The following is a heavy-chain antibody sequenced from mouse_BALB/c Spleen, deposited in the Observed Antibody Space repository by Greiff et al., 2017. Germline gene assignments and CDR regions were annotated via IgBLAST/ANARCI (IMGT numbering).Heavy chain of an antibody. D-gene: IGHD2-1*01. CDR2: IDPFNGGT. Sequence: VQLKESGPELMKPGASVKISCKASGYSFTSYYMHWVKQSHGKSLEWIGYIDPFNGGTSYNQKFKGKATLTVDKSSSTAYMHLSSLTSEDSAVYYCANYYGNWYFDVWGAGTTVTVSS. J-gene: IGHJ1*01. CDR1: GYSFTSYY. V-gene: IGHV1S135*01. CDR3: ANYYGNWYFDV.